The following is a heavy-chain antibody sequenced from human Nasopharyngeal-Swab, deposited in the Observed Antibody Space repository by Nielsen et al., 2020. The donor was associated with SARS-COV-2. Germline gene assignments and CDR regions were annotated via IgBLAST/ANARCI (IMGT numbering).Heavy chain of an antibody. V-gene: IGHV4-31*02. D-gene: IGHD2-15*01. J-gene: IGHJ6*03. CDR2: IYYSGNT. CDR3: ARGMVVAGATVSAYMDV. Sequence: SETLSLTCTVSGGSIDSGGYHWSWIRQHPGKGLEWMGYIYYSGNTFYTPSLKSRTAISMDKTKNQFSLRLTCVTAADTAVYYCARGMVVAGATVSAYMDVWGKGTTVTVSS. CDR1: GGSIDSGGYH.